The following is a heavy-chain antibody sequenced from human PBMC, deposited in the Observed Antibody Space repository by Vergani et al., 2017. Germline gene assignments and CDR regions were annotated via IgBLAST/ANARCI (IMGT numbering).Heavy chain of an antibody. J-gene: IGHJ4*02. CDR3: ARTDGYGDYVFDY. V-gene: IGHV4-31*03. Sequence: QLQLQESGPGLVKPSETLSLTCTVSGGSISSSSYYWGWIRQHPGKGLEWIGYIYYSGSTYYNPSLKSRVTISVDTSKNQFSLKLSSVTAADTAVYYCARTDGYGDYVFDYWGQGTLVTVSS. D-gene: IGHD4-17*01. CDR2: IYYSGST. CDR1: GGSISSSSYY.